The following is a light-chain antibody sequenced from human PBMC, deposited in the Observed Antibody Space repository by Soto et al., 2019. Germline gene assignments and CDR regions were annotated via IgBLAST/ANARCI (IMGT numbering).Light chain of an antibody. Sequence: EIVLTQPPGILSLTPGERASLSCGASQSISSSFLAWYQQKPGQAPRLLIYGASSRATGIPDRFSGTGSGTDFTLTISRLEPEDFAVYYCHQYVSSWTFGQGTTADIK. CDR1: QSISSSF. V-gene: IGKV3-20*01. CDR3: HQYVSSWT. J-gene: IGKJ1*01. CDR2: GAS.